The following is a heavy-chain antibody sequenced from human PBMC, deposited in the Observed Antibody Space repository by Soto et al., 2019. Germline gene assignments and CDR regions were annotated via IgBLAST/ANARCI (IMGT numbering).Heavy chain of an antibody. V-gene: IGHV1-69*06. CDR1: GGTFSSYA. CDR3: ARTITMVRGVIIEPDYYYYYGMDV. CDR2: IIPIFGTA. J-gene: IGHJ6*02. D-gene: IGHD3-10*01. Sequence: SVKVSCKASGGTFSSYAISWVRQAPGQGLEWMGGIIPIFGTANYAQKFQGRVTITADKSTSTAYMELGSLRSEDTAVYYCARTITMVRGVIIEPDYYYYYGMDVWGQGTTVTVSS.